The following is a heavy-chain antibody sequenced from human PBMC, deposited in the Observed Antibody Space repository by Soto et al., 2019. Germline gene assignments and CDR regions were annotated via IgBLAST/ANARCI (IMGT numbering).Heavy chain of an antibody. Sequence: ASVKVSCKASGYTFTSYGISWVRQAPGQGLEWMGWISAYNGNTNYAQKLQGRVTMTTDTSTSTAYMELRSLRSDDTAVYYCGRGKGGVCIMVYYDGSDYTPGDNWGQGTLGTVSS. CDR3: GRGKGGVCIMVYYDGSDYTPGDN. D-gene: IGHD3-22*01. CDR1: GYTFTSYG. CDR2: ISAYNGNT. V-gene: IGHV1-18*04. J-gene: IGHJ4*02.